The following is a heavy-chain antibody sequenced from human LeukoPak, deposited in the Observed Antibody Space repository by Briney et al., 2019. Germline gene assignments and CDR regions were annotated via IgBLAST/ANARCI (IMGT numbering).Heavy chain of an antibody. CDR1: GGTFSSYA. CDR2: TIPMFDTA. Sequence: SVKVSCKTSGGTFSSYAISWVRQAPGQGLEWMGGTIPMFDTANYAHKFQGRVTITADESTSTTYMELSSLRSEDTAVYHCARGVRAVADAFDIWGQGTMVTVSS. V-gene: IGHV1-69*01. J-gene: IGHJ3*02. CDR3: ARGVRAVADAFDI. D-gene: IGHD2-15*01.